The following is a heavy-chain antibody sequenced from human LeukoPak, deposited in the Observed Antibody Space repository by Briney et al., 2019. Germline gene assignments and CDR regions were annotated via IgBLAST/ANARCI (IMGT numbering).Heavy chain of an antibody. V-gene: IGHV1-2*02. CDR2: INPNSGGT. CDR1: GYTFTGYY. CDR3: ARVDVGATTFDY. Sequence: EASVKVSCKASGYTFTGYYMHWVRQAPGQGLEWMGWINPNSGGTNYAQKFQGRVTMTRDASISSAYMELSSLRSEDTAVYYCARVDVGATTFDYWGQGTLVTVSS. D-gene: IGHD1-26*01. J-gene: IGHJ4*02.